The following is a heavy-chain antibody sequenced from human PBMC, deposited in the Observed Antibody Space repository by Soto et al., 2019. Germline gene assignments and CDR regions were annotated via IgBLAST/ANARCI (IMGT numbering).Heavy chain of an antibody. Sequence: QVQLVQSGAEVKKTGSSVKVSCKASGGTFSSYTISWVRQAPGQGPEWMGRIIPILGIANYAQKFQGRVTITADKSTSTAYMELSSLRSEDTAVYYCALPPDVGAHGVNSWGQGTLVTVSS. D-gene: IGHD1-26*01. CDR2: IIPILGIA. CDR1: GGTFSSYT. V-gene: IGHV1-69*02. J-gene: IGHJ4*02. CDR3: ALPPDVGAHGVNS.